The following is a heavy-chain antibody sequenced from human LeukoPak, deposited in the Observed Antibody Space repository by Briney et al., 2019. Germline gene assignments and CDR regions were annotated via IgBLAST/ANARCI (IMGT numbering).Heavy chain of an antibody. CDR3: ARSIGDITMVRGPSDGTFDP. D-gene: IGHD3-10*01. Sequence: SETLSLTCAVYGGSFSGYYWSWIRQPPGKGLEWIGEINHSGSTNYNPSLKSRVTISVDTSKNQFSLKLSSVTAADTAVYYCARSIGDITMVRGPSDGTFDPWGQGTLVTVSS. CDR1: GGSFSGYY. CDR2: INHSGST. V-gene: IGHV4-34*01. J-gene: IGHJ5*02.